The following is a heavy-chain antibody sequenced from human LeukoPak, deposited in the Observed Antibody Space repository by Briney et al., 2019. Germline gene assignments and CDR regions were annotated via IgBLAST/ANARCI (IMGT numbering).Heavy chain of an antibody. CDR3: VIIGCYRGVCHFDV. V-gene: IGHV3-48*01. CDR1: GFSFTNYG. J-gene: IGHJ3*01. CDR2: ISSSAI. Sequence: GGSLRLSCATSGFSFTNYGINWVRQAPGKGLEWVAYISSSAILYADSVKGRFTISRDTARNSLYPEMNSLRAEDTALYYCVIIGCYRGVCHFDVWGQGTMVSVSS. D-gene: IGHD2-21*01.